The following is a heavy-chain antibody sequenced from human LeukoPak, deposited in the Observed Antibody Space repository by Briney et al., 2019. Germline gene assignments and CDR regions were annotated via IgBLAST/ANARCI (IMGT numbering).Heavy chain of an antibody. D-gene: IGHD3-22*01. CDR3: ATHANGYYYY. Sequence: GASVKVSCKVSEYTLTQLAMHWVRQAPGKGLEWMGGFDPEDGDTIYAQGLQGRVTMTEDTSTDTAYMELSSLRSDDTAVYYCATHANGYYYYWGQGTLVTVSS. CDR1: EYTLTQLA. CDR2: FDPEDGDT. V-gene: IGHV1-24*01. J-gene: IGHJ4*02.